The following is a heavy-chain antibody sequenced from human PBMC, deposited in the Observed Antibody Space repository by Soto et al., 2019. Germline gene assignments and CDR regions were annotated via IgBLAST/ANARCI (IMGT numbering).Heavy chain of an antibody. CDR2: INHSGIT. Sequence: PSETLSLTCAVYGGSFSGYYCSWIRQPPGQGLECLGEINHSGITHYNPSLKSRITISLARANNQFCLKLKPVPPADTAGYFWAIGPRMWLGGGGYWGQGTQVTVSS. V-gene: IGHV4-34*01. CDR1: GGSFSGYY. J-gene: IGHJ4*02. D-gene: IGHD6-19*01. CDR3: AIGPRMWLGGGGY.